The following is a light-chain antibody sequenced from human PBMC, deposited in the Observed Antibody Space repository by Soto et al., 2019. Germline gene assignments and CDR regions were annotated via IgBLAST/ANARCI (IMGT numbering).Light chain of an antibody. Sequence: QSALTQPASVSGSPGQSITISCTRASSDIGGYAYVSWYQQHPGRAPKLMIYDVNYRPSGVSNRFSGSESGNTASLTISGLQTEAEADFYCTSYTGSSTFYVFGAGTKLTVL. CDR3: TSYTGSSTFYV. CDR2: DVN. V-gene: IGLV2-14*03. J-gene: IGLJ1*01. CDR1: SSDIGGYAY.